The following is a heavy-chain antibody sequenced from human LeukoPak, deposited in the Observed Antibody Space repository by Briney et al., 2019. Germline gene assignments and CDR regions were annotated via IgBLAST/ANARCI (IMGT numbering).Heavy chain of an antibody. CDR2: TIPILGIA. V-gene: IGHV1-69*04. CDR1: GGTFSSYT. D-gene: IGHD6-19*01. J-gene: IGHJ4*02. CDR3: AREGGRKAVAGTRSPYH. Sequence: SVKVSCKASGGTFSSYTISWVRQAPGQGLEWMGRTIPILGIANYAQKFQGRVTITADKSTSTAYMELSSLRSEDTAVYYCAREGGRKAVAGTRSPYHWGQGTLVTVSS.